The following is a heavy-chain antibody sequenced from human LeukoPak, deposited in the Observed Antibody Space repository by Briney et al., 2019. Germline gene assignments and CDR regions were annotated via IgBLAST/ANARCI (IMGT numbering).Heavy chain of an antibody. CDR2: ISAYNGNT. CDR3: ARSLAGDCSSTSCLNY. V-gene: IGHV1-18*01. J-gene: IGHJ4*02. D-gene: IGHD2-2*01. CDR1: GYTFTSYA. Sequence: GASVKVSCKASGYTFTSYAISWVRQAPGQGLEWMGWISAYNGNTNYAQKLQGRVTMTTDTSTSTAYMELRSLRSDDTAVYYCARSLAGDCSSTSCLNYWGQGTLVTVSS.